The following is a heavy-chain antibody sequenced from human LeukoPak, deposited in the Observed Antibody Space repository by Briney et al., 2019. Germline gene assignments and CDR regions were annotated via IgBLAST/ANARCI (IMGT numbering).Heavy chain of an antibody. CDR2: VSSNGGST. CDR1: GFTFSSYA. Sequence: GGSLRLSCSASGFTFSSYAMHWVRQAPGKGLESVSAVSSNGGSTYYADSVKGRFTISRDNSKNTLYLQMSSLRAEDTAVYYCARRVSPTTLDYWGQGTLVTVSS. D-gene: IGHD1-14*01. V-gene: IGHV3-64D*09. J-gene: IGHJ4*02. CDR3: ARRVSPTTLDY.